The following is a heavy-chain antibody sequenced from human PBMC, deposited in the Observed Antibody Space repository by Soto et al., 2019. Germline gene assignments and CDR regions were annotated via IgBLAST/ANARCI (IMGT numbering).Heavy chain of an antibody. CDR3: ARDNYDYVWGSYFGMDV. CDR2: IYYSGST. D-gene: IGHD3-16*01. J-gene: IGHJ6*02. CDR1: GGSISSGGYY. Sequence: QVQLQESGPGLVKPSQTLSLTCTVSGGSISSGGYYWSWIRQHPGKGLEWIGYIYYSGSTYYNPSLKSRVNISVDTSKNQFSLKLSSVTAADTAVYYCARDNYDYVWGSYFGMDVWGQGTTVTVSS. V-gene: IGHV4-31*03.